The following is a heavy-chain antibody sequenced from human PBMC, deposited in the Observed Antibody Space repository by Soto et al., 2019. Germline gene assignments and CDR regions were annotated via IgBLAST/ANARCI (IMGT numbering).Heavy chain of an antibody. CDR2: INHSGST. D-gene: IGHD3-3*01. CDR3: ARVVFTTIDAFDI. V-gene: IGHV4-34*01. Sequence: QVQLQQWGAGLLKPSETLSLTCAVYGGSFSGYYWSWIRQPPGKGLEWIGEINHSGSTNYNPSLKSRVTLSVETSKNQFSLKLSSVTAADTGVYYCARVVFTTIDAFDIWGQGRMVTVSS. CDR1: GGSFSGYY. J-gene: IGHJ3*02.